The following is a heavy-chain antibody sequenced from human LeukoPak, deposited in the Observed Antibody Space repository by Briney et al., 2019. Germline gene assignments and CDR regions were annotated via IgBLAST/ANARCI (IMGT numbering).Heavy chain of an antibody. J-gene: IGHJ6*02. CDR3: ARDEGYCDFWSGYPSRMDV. V-gene: IGHV3-74*01. Sequence: GGSLRLSCAASGFTFSSYWMHWVRQAPGKGLVWVSRINSDGSSTSYADSVKGRFTISRDNAKNTLYLQMNSLRAEDTAVYYCARDEGYCDFWSGYPSRMDVWGQGTTVTVSS. D-gene: IGHD3-3*01. CDR2: INSDGSST. CDR1: GFTFSSYW.